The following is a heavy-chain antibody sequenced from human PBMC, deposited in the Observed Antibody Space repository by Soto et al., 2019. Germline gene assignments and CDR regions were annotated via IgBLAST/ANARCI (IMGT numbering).Heavy chain of an antibody. Sequence: GGSLRLSCAASRFAFSSFWMSWVRQAPGKGLEWVANANQDGSEKYYVESVKGRFTISRDNAKNSVSLHMNSLGVEDTGLYYCTTDLNWSGTWGQGTMVTVSS. CDR1: RFAFSSFW. V-gene: IGHV3-7*01. D-gene: IGHD3-3*01. J-gene: IGHJ5*01. CDR2: ANQDGSEK. CDR3: TTDLNWSGT.